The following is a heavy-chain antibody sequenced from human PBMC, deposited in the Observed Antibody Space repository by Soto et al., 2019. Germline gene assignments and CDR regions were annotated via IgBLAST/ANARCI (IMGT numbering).Heavy chain of an antibody. V-gene: IGHV4-31*03. CDR3: ARDGAGAYGLGWFDP. CDR2: IYHSGST. CDR1: GDSISRGGYY. J-gene: IGHJ5*02. Sequence: QVQLQESGPGLVKPSQTLSLTCTVSGDSISRGGYYWNWLRQHPRKGLEWIGYIYHSGSTSYNPSLKSRVTISVDTSKNRVSLELSNVTAADTAVYYCARDGAGAYGLGWFDPWGQGILVTVSS. D-gene: IGHD2-21*01.